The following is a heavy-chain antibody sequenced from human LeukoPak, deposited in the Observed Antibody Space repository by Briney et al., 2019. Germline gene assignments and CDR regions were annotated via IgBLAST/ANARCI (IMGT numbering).Heavy chain of an antibody. CDR1: GYTFTGYY. CDR2: INPNSGGT. D-gene: IGHD3-10*01. J-gene: IGHJ5*02. V-gene: IGHV1-2*06. CDR3: ARDGGDVLLWFGEPKEGNWFDP. Sequence: GASAKVSCKASGYTFTGYYMHWVRQAPGQGLEWMGRINPNSGGTNYAQKFQGRGTMTRDTSISTAYMELSRLRSDDTAVYYCARDGGDVLLWFGEPKEGNWFDPWGQGTLVTVSS.